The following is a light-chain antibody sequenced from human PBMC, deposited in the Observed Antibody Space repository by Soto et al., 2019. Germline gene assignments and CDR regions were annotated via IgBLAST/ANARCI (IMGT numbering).Light chain of an antibody. V-gene: IGKV1-27*01. J-gene: IGKJ1*01. CDR1: QDISDH. Sequence: DIQMTQSPSSLSASVGDRVTITCRASQDISDHLDWYQHKPGKVPKLLIYEASTLQSGVPSRFSGGGSGTDFTLTISSLQPEDVATYYCQMYNRTPRTFGQGTRVELK. CDR2: EAS. CDR3: QMYNRTPRT.